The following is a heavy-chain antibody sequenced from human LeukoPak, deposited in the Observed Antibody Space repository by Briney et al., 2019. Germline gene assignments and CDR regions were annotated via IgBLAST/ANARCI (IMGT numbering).Heavy chain of an antibody. Sequence: GGSLRLSCAASGSTFSSYAMSWVRQAPGKGLEWVSAISGSGGSTYYADSVKGRFTISRDNSKNTLYLQMNSLRAEDTAVYYCAKFIPHIVVVTYFDYWGQGALVTVSS. D-gene: IGHD2-21*02. CDR3: AKFIPHIVVVTYFDY. CDR1: GSTFSSYA. J-gene: IGHJ4*02. CDR2: ISGSGGST. V-gene: IGHV3-23*01.